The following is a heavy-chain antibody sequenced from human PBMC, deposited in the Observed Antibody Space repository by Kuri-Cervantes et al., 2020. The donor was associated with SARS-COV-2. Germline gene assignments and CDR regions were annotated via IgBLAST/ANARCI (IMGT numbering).Heavy chain of an antibody. CDR1: GFMIGSYW. Sequence: GESLKISCEASGFMIGSYWMHWVRQVPEKGQVWVSRIHSSGSSTGYADSVKGRFTISRDNAKDTLYLQMNSLRVEDTAVYYCARGDFWNGYYNWYFDLWGRGALVTVSS. V-gene: IGHV3-74*01. CDR2: IHSSGSST. CDR3: ARGDFWNGYYNWYFDL. D-gene: IGHD3-3*01. J-gene: IGHJ2*01.